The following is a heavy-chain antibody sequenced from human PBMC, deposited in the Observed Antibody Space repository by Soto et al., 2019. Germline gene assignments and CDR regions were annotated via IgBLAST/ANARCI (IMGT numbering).Heavy chain of an antibody. D-gene: IGHD2-15*01. V-gene: IGHV1-18*01. CDR3: ASSGRVVVAARGAFDI. CDR1: GYTFTSYG. J-gene: IGHJ3*02. Sequence: PGASVKVSCKASGYTFTSYGISWVRQAPGQGLEWMGWISAYNGNTNYAQKLQGRVTMTTDTSTSTAYMELRSLRSDDTAVYYCASSGRVVVAARGAFDIWGQGTMVTVSS. CDR2: ISAYNGNT.